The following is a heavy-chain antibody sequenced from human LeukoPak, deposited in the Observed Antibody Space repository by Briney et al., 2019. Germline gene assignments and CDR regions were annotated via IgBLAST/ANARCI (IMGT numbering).Heavy chain of an antibody. D-gene: IGHD3-10*01. CDR2: ISSSGSTI. CDR3: ARAPYGSGQEDY. J-gene: IGHJ4*02. V-gene: IGHV3-48*03. CDR1: GFTFSSYE. Sequence: QPGGSLRLSCAASGFTFSSYEMNWVRQAPGKGLEWVSYISSSGSTIYYADSVKGRFTISRDNAKNSPYLQMNSLRAEDTAVYYCARAPYGSGQEDYWGQGTLVTVSS.